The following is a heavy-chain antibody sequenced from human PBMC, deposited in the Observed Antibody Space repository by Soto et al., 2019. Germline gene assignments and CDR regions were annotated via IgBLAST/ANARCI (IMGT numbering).Heavy chain of an antibody. CDR3: ATDLGYSSSPGWYFDL. Sequence: GASVKVSCKVSGYTLTELSMHWVRQAPGKGLEWMGGFDPEDGETIYAQKFQGRVTMTEDTSTDTAYMELSSLRSEDTAVYYCATDLGYSSSPGWYFDLWGRGTLVTVSS. D-gene: IGHD6-13*01. CDR2: FDPEDGET. V-gene: IGHV1-24*01. CDR1: GYTLTELS. J-gene: IGHJ2*01.